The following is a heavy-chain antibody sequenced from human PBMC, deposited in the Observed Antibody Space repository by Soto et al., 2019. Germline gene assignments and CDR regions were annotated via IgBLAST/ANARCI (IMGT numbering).Heavy chain of an antibody. CDR1: AGTFNRYT. J-gene: IGHJ4*02. V-gene: IGHV1-69*02. CDR3: ATSYGSGSAHFDS. D-gene: IGHD3-10*01. CDR2: VNPIVGMS. Sequence: QVQLVQSGAEVKKPGSSVKVSCTASAGTFNRYTINWVRQAPGERLEWVGRVNPIVGMSTSASKFQGRVSITADKSTSTAYMDLTSLKSEDTAVYYCATSYGSGSAHFDSWGQGTLVTVSS.